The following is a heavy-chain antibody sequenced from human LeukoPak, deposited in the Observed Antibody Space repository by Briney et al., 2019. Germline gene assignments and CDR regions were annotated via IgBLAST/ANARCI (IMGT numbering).Heavy chain of an antibody. J-gene: IGHJ4*02. CDR2: IKGKSDGGTI. V-gene: IGHV3-15*01. Sequence: PGGSLRLSCAASGFTVSSNYMSWVRQAPGKGLEWVGRIKGKSDGGTIDVAAPVKGRFFMSRDDSKSTLYPQMNSLKTEDTAIYYCVTGPSWGQGTLVTVSS. CDR3: VTGPS. CDR1: GFTVSSNY.